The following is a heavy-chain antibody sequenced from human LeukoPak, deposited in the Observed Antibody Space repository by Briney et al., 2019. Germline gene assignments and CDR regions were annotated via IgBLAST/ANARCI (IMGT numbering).Heavy chain of an antibody. J-gene: IGHJ4*02. CDR1: GFTFSSYA. D-gene: IGHD5-12*01. CDR2: ISYDGSNK. Sequence: GRSLRLSCAASGFTFSSYAMHWVRQAPGKGLEWVAVISYDGSNKYYADSVKGRFTTSRDNSKNTLYLQMNSLRAEDTAVYYCASPPPGYSGYDWGQGTLVTVSS. CDR3: ASPPPGYSGYD. V-gene: IGHV3-30*04.